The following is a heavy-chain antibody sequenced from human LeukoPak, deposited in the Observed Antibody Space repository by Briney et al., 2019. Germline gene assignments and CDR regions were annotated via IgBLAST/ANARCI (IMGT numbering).Heavy chain of an antibody. V-gene: IGHV3-23*01. D-gene: IGHD4-17*01. Sequence: PGGSLRLSCAASGFTFSSYAMSWVRLAPGKGLEWVSAISGSGGSTYYADSVKGRFTISRDNSKNTLYLQMNSLRAEDTAVYYCAKGDYPDFHIFDYWGQGTLVTDSS. J-gene: IGHJ4*02. CDR1: GFTFSSYA. CDR3: AKGDYPDFHIFDY. CDR2: ISGSGGST.